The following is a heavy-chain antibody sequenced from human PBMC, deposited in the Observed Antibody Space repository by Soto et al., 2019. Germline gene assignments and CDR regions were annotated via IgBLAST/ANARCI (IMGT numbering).Heavy chain of an antibody. Sequence: QLQLQESGPGLVKPSETLSLPCTVSGGSISRSSYYWGWIRQPPGKWLEWIGSISYSGSTDYNPSIQSRVTRSVDTSKNQFSRKLSCVTAADTAVYYCARLGSLAGTTNPYYYGMDVWGQGTTVTVSS. V-gene: IGHV4-39*01. D-gene: IGHD1-1*01. J-gene: IGHJ6*01. CDR2: ISYSGST. CDR3: ARLGSLAGTTNPYYYGMDV. CDR1: GGSISRSSYY.